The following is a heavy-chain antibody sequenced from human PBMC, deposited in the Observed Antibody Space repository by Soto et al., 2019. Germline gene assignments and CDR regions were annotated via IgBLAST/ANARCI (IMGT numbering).Heavy chain of an antibody. CDR3: ARTLTYYYDSSGYIEAFDY. CDR2: ISGSGGST. CDR1: GFTFSSYA. D-gene: IGHD3-22*01. V-gene: IGHV3-23*01. J-gene: IGHJ4*02. Sequence: GGSLRLSCAASGFTFSSYAMSWVRQAPGKGLEWVSAISGSGGSTYYADSVKGRFTISRDNSKNTLYLQMNSLRAEDTAVYYCARTLTYYYDSSGYIEAFDYWGQGTMVTVSS.